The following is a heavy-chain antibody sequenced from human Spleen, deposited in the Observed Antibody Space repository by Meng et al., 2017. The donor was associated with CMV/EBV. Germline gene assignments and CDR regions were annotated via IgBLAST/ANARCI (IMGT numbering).Heavy chain of an antibody. V-gene: IGHV1-69*05. D-gene: IGHD2-15*01. CDR2: IIPMFGTP. CDR3: ARSEGWSENFDY. CDR1: GGTFSSYS. Sequence: SVKVSCKASGGTFSSYSINWVRQAPGQGLEWMGGIIPMFGTPNYAQNFQGRVTIITDESTTTAYMELSSLRYEDTAVYYCARSEGWSENFDYWGQGTQVTVSS. J-gene: IGHJ4*02.